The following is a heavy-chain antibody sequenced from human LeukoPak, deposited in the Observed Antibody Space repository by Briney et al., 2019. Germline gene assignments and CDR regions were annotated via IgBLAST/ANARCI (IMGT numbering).Heavy chain of an antibody. CDR1: GGSFSGYY. V-gene: IGHV4-34*01. CDR3: ARAAGCSGGSCYFGSFGIYYYGMDV. J-gene: IGHJ6*02. Sequence: PSETLSLTCAVYGGSFSGYYWSWIRQPPGKGLEWIGEINHSGSTNYNPSLKSRVTISVDTSKNQFSLKLSSVTAADTAVYYCARAAGCSGGSCYFGSFGIYYYGMDVWGQGTTVTVSS. CDR2: INHSGST. D-gene: IGHD2-15*01.